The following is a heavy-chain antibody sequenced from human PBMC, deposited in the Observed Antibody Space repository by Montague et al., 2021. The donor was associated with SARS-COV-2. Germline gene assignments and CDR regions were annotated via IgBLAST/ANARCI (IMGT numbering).Heavy chain of an antibody. V-gene: IGHV4-59*01. CDR2: IYYSGST. CDR3: ARGRDGYYHRSALFDY. D-gene: IGHD3-22*01. J-gene: IGHJ4*02. Sequence: SETLSLTCTVSGGSISSYYWSWIRQPPGKGLEWIGYIYYSGSTNYNPSLKSRVTISVDTSKNQLSLRLTSVTAADTAVYYCARGRDGYYHRSALFDYWGQGTLVTVSS. CDR1: GGSISSYY.